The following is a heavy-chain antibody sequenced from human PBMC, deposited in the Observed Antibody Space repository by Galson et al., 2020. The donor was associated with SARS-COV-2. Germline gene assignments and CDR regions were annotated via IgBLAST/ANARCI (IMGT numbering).Heavy chain of an antibody. CDR3: AKGIYGSGSNNYGLDV. J-gene: IGHJ6*02. D-gene: IGHD3-10*01. CDR1: GFTFDDYT. CDR2: ITWDRGNT. Sequence: GGSLRLSCAASGFTFDDYTMHWVRQAPGKGLEWVSLITWDRGNTYYADSVKGRFTISRDNSKNSLYLQLNSLRTEDTAVYYCAKGIYGSGSNNYGLDVWGQGTTVTVSS. V-gene: IGHV3-43*01.